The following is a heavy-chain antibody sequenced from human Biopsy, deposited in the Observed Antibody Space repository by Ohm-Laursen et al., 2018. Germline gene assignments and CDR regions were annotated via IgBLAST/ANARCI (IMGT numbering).Heavy chain of an antibody. J-gene: IGHJ5*02. CDR3: AKPSGGVSTIGFDP. V-gene: IGHV1-2*02. Sequence: ATVKISCKASGGTFSKYGISWVRQAPGQGLEWMGWINPATGETRYAQRFQGRVTMTRDTSVTTAYMQLSSLTSDDTALYYCAKPSGGVSTIGFDPWGQGTQVIVSS. CDR2: INPATGET. CDR1: GGTFSKYG. D-gene: IGHD3-16*01.